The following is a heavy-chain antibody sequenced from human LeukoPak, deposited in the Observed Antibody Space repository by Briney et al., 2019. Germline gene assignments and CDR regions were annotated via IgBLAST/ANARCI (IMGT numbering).Heavy chain of an antibody. Sequence: GGSLRLSCAASGFTVYSYAMSWVRQAPGKGLEWVPAIRGSGVATFYADSVKGRFTISRDNSRNTLYLQMNSLRAEDTAVYFCASRVDTTLVWGQGTLVTVSS. J-gene: IGHJ4*02. CDR3: ASRVDTTLV. D-gene: IGHD1-1*01. CDR2: IRGSGVAT. CDR1: GFTVYSYA. V-gene: IGHV3-23*01.